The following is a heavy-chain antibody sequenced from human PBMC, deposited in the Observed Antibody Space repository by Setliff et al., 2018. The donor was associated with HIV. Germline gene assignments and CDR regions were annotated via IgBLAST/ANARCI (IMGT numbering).Heavy chain of an antibody. V-gene: IGHV4-59*01. CDR2: IYYSGST. CDR3: ANSLQAVTTLVYNYDMDV. J-gene: IGHJ6*02. Sequence: GLEWIGYIYYSGSTNYNPSLKSRVTISVDTSKNQFSLKLSSVTAADTAVYYCANSLQAVTTLVYNYDMDVWGQGTTVTVSS. D-gene: IGHD4-17*01.